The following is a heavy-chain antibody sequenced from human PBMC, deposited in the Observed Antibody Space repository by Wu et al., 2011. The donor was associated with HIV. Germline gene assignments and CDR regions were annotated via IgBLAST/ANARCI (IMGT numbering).Heavy chain of an antibody. D-gene: IGHD2-8*02. Sequence: QVQLVQSGAEVKKPGASVKVSCKASGYTFTSYGISWVRQAPGQGLEWIGWIRTYNGETNYAQNLQGRVTVTTDTSTSTVYMEVRSLRSDDTAVYYCARATRTAMPSGAPSNAFDIWGQGTVVTVSS. V-gene: IGHV1-18*01. CDR1: GYTFTSYG. CDR2: IRTYNGET. J-gene: IGHJ3*02. CDR3: ARATRTAMPSGAPSNAFDI.